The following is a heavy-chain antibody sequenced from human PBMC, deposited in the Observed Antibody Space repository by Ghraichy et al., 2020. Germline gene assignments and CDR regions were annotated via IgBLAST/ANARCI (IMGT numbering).Heavy chain of an antibody. D-gene: IGHD2-2*02. CDR3: ARIGYCDKTNCYTTFFDY. CDR2: IKTDGGEK. CDR1: GFTFTKYW. V-gene: IGHV3-7*01. J-gene: IGHJ4*02. Sequence: GESLNISCAASGFTFTKYWMTWVRQAPGKGLEWVANIKTDGGEKNYMDSVKGRFTISRDNAKDSLDLQMTSLRAEDTAVYYCARIGYCDKTNCYTTFFDYWGQGALVTVSS.